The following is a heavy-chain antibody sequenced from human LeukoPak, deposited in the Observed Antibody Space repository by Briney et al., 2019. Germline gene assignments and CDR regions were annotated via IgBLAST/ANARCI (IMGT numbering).Heavy chain of an antibody. CDR3: ARGFPSPDKRPC. J-gene: IGHJ4*02. CDR1: GFTFSSYG. CDR2: ISYDGSNK. V-gene: IGHV3-30*03. D-gene: IGHD3-10*01. Sequence: GRSLRLSCAASGFTFSSYGMHWVRQAPGKGLEWVAVISYDGSNKYYADSVKGRFTISRDNSKNTLYLQVGSLRAEDMAVYYCARGFPSPDKRPCWGQGTLVTVSS.